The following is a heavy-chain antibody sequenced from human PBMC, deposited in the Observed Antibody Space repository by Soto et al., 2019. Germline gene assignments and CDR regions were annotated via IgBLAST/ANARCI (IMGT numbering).Heavy chain of an antibody. CDR3: ARVTGR. CDR2: IYHSGST. V-gene: IGHV4-30-2*01. J-gene: IGHJ4*02. Sequence: LQLQESGSGMVKPSQTLSLTCAGSGGSISSGGYSWSWIRQPPGQGLEWIGDIYHSGSTYYRPSLKSRVNMSVDSSKNQFSLKLSSVTASDTVIYYCARVTGRWGPGALVTVSS. D-gene: IGHD4-4*01. CDR1: GGSISSGGYS.